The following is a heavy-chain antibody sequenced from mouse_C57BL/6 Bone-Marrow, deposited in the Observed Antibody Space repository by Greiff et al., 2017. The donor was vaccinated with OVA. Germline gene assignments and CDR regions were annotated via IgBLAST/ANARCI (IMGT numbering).Heavy chain of an antibody. Sequence: EVMLVESGGGLVQPGGSLKLSCAASGFTFSDYYMYWVRQTPEKRLEWVAYISNGGGSTYYPDTVKGRFTISRDNAKNTLYLQMSRLKSEDTAMYYCARHGNYSNYEFAYWGQGTLVTVSA. CDR2: ISNGGGST. D-gene: IGHD2-5*01. CDR1: GFTFSDYY. J-gene: IGHJ3*01. V-gene: IGHV5-12*01. CDR3: ARHGNYSNYEFAY.